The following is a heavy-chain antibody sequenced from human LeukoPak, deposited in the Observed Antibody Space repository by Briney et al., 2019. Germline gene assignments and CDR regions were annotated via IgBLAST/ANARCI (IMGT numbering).Heavy chain of an antibody. CDR3: ARETEAFDN. Sequence: GGSLRLSCTASGITFSSYAMHWVRQAPGKGLEWVAVISYDGSNYWYAGSVKGRFTISRDNSKNTLYLQMNSLRAEDTAVFYCARETEAFDNWGQGTLVTVSS. CDR2: ISYDGSNY. J-gene: IGHJ4*02. V-gene: IGHV3-30-3*01. CDR1: GITFSSYA.